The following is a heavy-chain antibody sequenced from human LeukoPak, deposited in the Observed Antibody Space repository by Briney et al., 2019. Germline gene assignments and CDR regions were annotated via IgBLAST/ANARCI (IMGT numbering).Heavy chain of an antibody. CDR2: INPSGGST. Sequence: ASVKVSCKASGYTFTSYYMHWVRQAPGQGLEWMGIINPSGGSTSYAQKFQGRVTMTRDTSTSTVYMELSSLRSEDTAVYYCATDYGDYHFDYWGLGTLVTVSS. CDR1: GYTFTSYY. J-gene: IGHJ4*02. V-gene: IGHV1-46*01. D-gene: IGHD4-17*01. CDR3: ATDYGDYHFDY.